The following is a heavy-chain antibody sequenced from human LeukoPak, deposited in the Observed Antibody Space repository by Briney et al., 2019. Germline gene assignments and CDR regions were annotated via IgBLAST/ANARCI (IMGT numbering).Heavy chain of an antibody. D-gene: IGHD1-1*01. CDR1: GGSFSGYS. CDR3: ARIVGTTFDFFDF. V-gene: IGHV4-34*01. CDR2: INHGGST. Sequence: SETLSLTCAVYGGSFSGYSWSWIRQPPGKGLEWIGEINHGGSTSYNPSLKSRVTISVDTSKNHFSLKLSSVTAADTAVYYCARIVGTTFDFFDFWGQGTLVTVSS. J-gene: IGHJ4*02.